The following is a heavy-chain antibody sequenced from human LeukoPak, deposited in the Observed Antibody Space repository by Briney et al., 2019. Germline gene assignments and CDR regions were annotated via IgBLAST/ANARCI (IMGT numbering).Heavy chain of an antibody. Sequence: GGSLRLSCAASGFTVSSNYMSWVRQAPGKGLEWVSVIYSGGSTYYADSVKGRFTISRDNSKNTLYLQMSSLRSEDTAVYYCARPHCSSTDCHPPEWFDPWGQGTLVTVSS. CDR1: GFTVSSNY. CDR2: IYSGGST. V-gene: IGHV3-53*05. CDR3: ARPHCSSTDCHPPEWFDP. D-gene: IGHD2-2*01. J-gene: IGHJ5*02.